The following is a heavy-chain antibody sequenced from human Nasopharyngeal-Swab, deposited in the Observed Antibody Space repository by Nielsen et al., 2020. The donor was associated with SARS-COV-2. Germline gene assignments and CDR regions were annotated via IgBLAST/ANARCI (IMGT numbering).Heavy chain of an antibody. D-gene: IGHD2-2*01. Sequence: WIRQPPGKGLEWVSSISSSSSYIYYADSVKGRFTISRDNAKNSLYLQMNSLRAEDTAVYYCARDNHCSSTSCYLWFSVYYYYMDVWGKGTTVTVPS. CDR3: ARDNHCSSTSCYLWFSVYYYYMDV. CDR2: ISSSSSYI. V-gene: IGHV3-21*01. J-gene: IGHJ6*03.